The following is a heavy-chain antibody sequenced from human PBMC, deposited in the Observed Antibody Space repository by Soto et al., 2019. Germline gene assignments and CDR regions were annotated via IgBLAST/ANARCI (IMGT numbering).Heavy chain of an antibody. CDR3: ARGFSSVSMYA. D-gene: IGHD6-19*01. CDR2: IYSSGSA. CDR1: GDSVSSGGYY. V-gene: IGHV4-61*08. Sequence: SEALSLTCTVSGDSVSSGGYYWSWIRQPPGKGLEWIGYIYSSGSANYNPSLKSRVTISRDTSKNQISLKVASVTAADTAGYYCARGFSSVSMYAWGQGTTVTVPS. J-gene: IGHJ6*02.